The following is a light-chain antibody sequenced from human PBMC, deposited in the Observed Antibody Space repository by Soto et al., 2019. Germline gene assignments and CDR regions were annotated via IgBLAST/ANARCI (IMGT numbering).Light chain of an antibody. CDR3: QQYNNWPVWT. Sequence: EIVMTQSPATLSVSPGERATLSCRASQSVSSNLAWYQQKPGQAPRLLIYCASTRATGIPARFSGSGSGTELTLTVSSLQSEDFVFYYCQQYNNWPVWTFCQGTQVEIK. CDR1: QSVSSN. CDR2: CAS. J-gene: IGKJ1*01. V-gene: IGKV3-15*01.